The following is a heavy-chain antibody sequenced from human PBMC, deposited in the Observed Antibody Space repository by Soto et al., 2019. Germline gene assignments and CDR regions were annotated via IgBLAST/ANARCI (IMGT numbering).Heavy chain of an antibody. J-gene: IGHJ4*02. CDR3: ANGYTYGQIDY. Sequence: SETLSLTCAVSGYSVTSGYYWGWIRQPPGKGLEWIGKIYHSGRTYSNPSLKSRVTISLDTSKNQFSLRLSSVTAADTAVYYCANGYTYGQIDYWVQGTLVTVSS. CDR2: IYHSGRT. D-gene: IGHD5-18*01. V-gene: IGHV4-38-2*01. CDR1: GYSVTSGYY.